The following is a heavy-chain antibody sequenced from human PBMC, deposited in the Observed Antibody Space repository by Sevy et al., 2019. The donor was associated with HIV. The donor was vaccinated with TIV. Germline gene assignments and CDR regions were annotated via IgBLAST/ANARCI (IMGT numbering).Heavy chain of an antibody. CDR3: ARAYCSGGSCYSLAY. Sequence: ASVKVSCQASGYTFTSYRIYWVRQAPEQGLEWMGWISPFNGDTNYAQKLQGRVTMITDTSTNTAYMEMRSLRSDETAVYYCARAYCSGGSCYSLAYWGQGTLVTVSS. J-gene: IGHJ4*02. CDR1: GYTFTSYR. CDR2: ISPFNGDT. V-gene: IGHV1-18*01. D-gene: IGHD2-15*01.